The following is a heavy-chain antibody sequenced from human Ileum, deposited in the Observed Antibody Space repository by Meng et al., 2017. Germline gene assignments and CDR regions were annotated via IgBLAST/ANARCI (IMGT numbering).Heavy chain of an antibody. J-gene: IGHJ4*02. V-gene: IGHV4-4*02. CDR1: GGSISSSFY. CDR3: VRHGGKYFDS. D-gene: IGHD2-15*01. CDR2: IYLAGSP. Sequence: GSGPGLVDPSGPLSLPCAVAGGSISSSFYWSWVRQSPGKGLEWIGQIYLAGSPNYNPSLESRVTISVDKSKNQFSLRLTSVTAADTAIFYCVRHGGKYFDSWGQGTLVTVSS.